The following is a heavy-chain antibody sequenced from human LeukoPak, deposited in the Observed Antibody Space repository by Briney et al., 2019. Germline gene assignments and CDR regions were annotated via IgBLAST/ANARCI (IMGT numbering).Heavy chain of an antibody. J-gene: IGHJ3*02. V-gene: IGHV1-2*02. Sequence: ASMKLSCKASGYTFTGYYMRWVRQAPGQGLEWMGWINPNSGGTNYAQNLQGRVTMTRDTSINTAYMQLSRLRSDDTAVYYCARVVSGITGTSQANDAFDIWGQGTMVTVSS. CDR2: INPNSGGT. CDR3: ARVVSGITGTSQANDAFDI. D-gene: IGHD1-20*01. CDR1: GYTFTGYY.